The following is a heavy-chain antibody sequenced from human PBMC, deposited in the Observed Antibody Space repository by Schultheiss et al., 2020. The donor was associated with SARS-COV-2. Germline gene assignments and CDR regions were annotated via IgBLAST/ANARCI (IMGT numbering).Heavy chain of an antibody. CDR1: GFTFDDYA. D-gene: IGHD3-10*01. V-gene: IGHV3-30*04. CDR2: ISYDGNNK. CDR3: ARSGSGSYYYGMDV. Sequence: GGSLRLSCAASGFTFDDYAMHWVRQAPGKGLEWVALISYDGNNKYYADSVRGRFTISRDNSKNTLYLEMNSLRAEDTAVYYCARSGSGSYYYGMDVWGQGTTVTVSS. J-gene: IGHJ6*02.